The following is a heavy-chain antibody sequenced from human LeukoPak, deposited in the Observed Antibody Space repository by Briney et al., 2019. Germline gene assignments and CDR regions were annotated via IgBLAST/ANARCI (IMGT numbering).Heavy chain of an antibody. J-gene: IGHJ4*02. Sequence: PGGSLRLSCAASGFTFSTYSMHWVRQAPGKGLEWVAVISSDGSNKYYADSVKGRFTISRDNSKNTLDLQLNSLRAEDTAVYYCARPSSIWADYWGQGTLVTVSS. CDR3: ARPSSIWADY. V-gene: IGHV3-30-3*01. CDR1: GFTFSTYS. CDR2: ISSDGSNK. D-gene: IGHD6-13*01.